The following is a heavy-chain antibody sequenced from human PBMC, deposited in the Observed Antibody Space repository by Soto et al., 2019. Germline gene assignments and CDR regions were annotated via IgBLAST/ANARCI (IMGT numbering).Heavy chain of an antibody. CDR2: ISNSGDST. J-gene: IGHJ4*02. D-gene: IGHD3-10*01. Sequence: GVLRLSCAASGFTFSSYAMSWVRQAPGRGLEWVSGISNSGDSTKYADAVKGRFTISRDNSKSTVYLQLNSLRAEDTAVYYCANGWFGELLFDYWGQGTLVTVSS. V-gene: IGHV3-23*01. CDR3: ANGWFGELLFDY. CDR1: GFTFSSYA.